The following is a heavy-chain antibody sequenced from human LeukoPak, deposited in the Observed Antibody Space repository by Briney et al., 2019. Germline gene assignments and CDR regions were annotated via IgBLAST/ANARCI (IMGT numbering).Heavy chain of an antibody. CDR3: ARDCGSGGDCYLGPGY. V-gene: IGHV1-2*02. D-gene: IGHD2-21*02. CDR2: INPNSGGT. CDR1: GYTFTDYY. Sequence: GASVKVSSKASGYTFTDYYMNWVRQAPGQGLEWMGWINPNSGGTNYAQKLQGRVTMTTDTSTSTAYMELRSLRSDDTAVYYCARDCGSGGDCYLGPGYWGQGTLVTVSS. J-gene: IGHJ4*02.